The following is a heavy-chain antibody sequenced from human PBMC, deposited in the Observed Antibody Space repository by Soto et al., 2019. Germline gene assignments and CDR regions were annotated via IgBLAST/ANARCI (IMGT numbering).Heavy chain of an antibody. CDR1: GITFISYW. Sequence: EGQLVESGGGLVQPGGSLRLSCAASGITFISYWMHWVRQVPGKGLVWVAHINSDGSTTTYADSVKGRFTISRDNAKSTLDLQMNSLRAEDTAEYYCARGSVGANFDYWGKGTLVTVSS. J-gene: IGHJ4*02. V-gene: IGHV3-74*03. D-gene: IGHD1-26*01. CDR3: ARGSVGANFDY. CDR2: INSDGSTT.